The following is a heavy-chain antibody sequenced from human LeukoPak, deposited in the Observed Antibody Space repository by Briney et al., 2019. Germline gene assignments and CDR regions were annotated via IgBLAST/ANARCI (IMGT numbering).Heavy chain of an antibody. CDR3: VRDGRKYYDSSVLDYFDY. CDR2: IIPILGIP. D-gene: IGHD3-22*01. CDR1: GGTFSNYG. Sequence: GASVKVSCKASGGTFSNYGISWVRQAPGQGLEWMGRIIPILGIPNYAQKFQGRVTITADKLTTAAYMELSSLRSEDTAVYYCVRDGRKYYDSSVLDYFDYWGQGTLVTVSS. V-gene: IGHV1-69*04. J-gene: IGHJ4*02.